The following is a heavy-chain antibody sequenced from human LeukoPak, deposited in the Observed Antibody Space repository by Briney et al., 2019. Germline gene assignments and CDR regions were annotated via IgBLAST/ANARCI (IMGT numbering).Heavy chain of an antibody. Sequence: GAPLQISYKGYGYSFTNYWIGCVHQMPGKDLEWMRIIYPGDSDTRYSPSFQGHVTISVDKSISTAYLQWSSLKASDTAMYYCARLPSVRGVDRYFDYWGQGTLVTVSS. V-gene: IGHV5-51*07. CDR1: GYSFTNYW. D-gene: IGHD3-10*01. CDR3: ARLPSVRGVDRYFDY. J-gene: IGHJ4*02. CDR2: IYPGDSDT.